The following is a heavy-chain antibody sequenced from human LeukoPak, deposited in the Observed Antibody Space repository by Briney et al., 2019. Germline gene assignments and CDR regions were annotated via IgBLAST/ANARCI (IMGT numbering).Heavy chain of an antibody. CDR2: INPSGGST. CDR3: ASIAAAGTRGPALDY. Sequence: GASVKVPCKASGYTFTSYYMHWVRQAPGQGLEWMGIINPSGGSTSYAQKFQGRVTMTRDTSTSTVYMELSSLRSEDTAVYYCASIAAAGTRGPALDYWGQGTLVTVSS. J-gene: IGHJ4*02. D-gene: IGHD6-13*01. V-gene: IGHV1-46*01. CDR1: GYTFTSYY.